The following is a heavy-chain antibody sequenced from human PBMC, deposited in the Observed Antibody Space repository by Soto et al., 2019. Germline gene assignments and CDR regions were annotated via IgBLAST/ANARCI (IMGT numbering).Heavy chain of an antibody. V-gene: IGHV3-53*01. CDR2: LYDVDGT. D-gene: IGHD1-1*01. CDR3: ASWHEPEHAYDV. J-gene: IGHJ3*01. Sequence: DVQLVESGGGLIQPGESLRLSCAAFGLTVSGKKYVAWVRQAPGKGLEWVSALYDVDGTYYADSVKGRFTTSRDSSKTTVHLQMNGPRPDDTAVYYCASWHEPEHAYDVWGQGTTVTVSS. CDR1: GLTVSGKKY.